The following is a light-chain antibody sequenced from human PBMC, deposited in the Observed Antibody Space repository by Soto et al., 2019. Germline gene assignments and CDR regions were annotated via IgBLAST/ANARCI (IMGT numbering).Light chain of an antibody. CDR1: QSVTNNY. Sequence: EIVLTQSPGTLSLSPGERATLSCRASQSVTNNYLAWYQKKPGQAPRLLIYGASNRATGIPDRFSCSGSGIDFTLTIKRLEPEDFAVYYGQRYGTSVLAFGQGTKLEIK. CDR3: QRYGTSVLA. CDR2: GAS. J-gene: IGKJ1*01. V-gene: IGKV3-20*01.